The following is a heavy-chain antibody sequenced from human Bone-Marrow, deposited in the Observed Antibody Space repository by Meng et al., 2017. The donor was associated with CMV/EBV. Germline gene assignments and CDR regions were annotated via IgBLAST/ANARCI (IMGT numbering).Heavy chain of an antibody. CDR3: ARQRRFGVVNTLPFDY. Sequence: GGSLRLSCKGSGYSFTSYWIGWVRQMPGKGLEWMGIIYPGDADTRYSPAFQGQVTISADKSNSTAYLQWSSLKASDTAMYYCARQRRFGVVNTLPFDYWGQGTLVTVSS. V-gene: IGHV5-51*01. CDR1: GYSFTSYW. D-gene: IGHD3-3*01. CDR2: IYPGDADT. J-gene: IGHJ4*02.